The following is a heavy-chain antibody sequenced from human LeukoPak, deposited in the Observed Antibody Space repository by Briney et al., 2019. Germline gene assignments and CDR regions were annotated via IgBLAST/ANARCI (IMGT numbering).Heavy chain of an antibody. V-gene: IGHV3-7*03. CDR3: AKPTHFNWFDP. J-gene: IGHJ5*02. D-gene: IGHD3-3*02. CDR1: GFAFSSYW. CDR2: IKQDGSEK. Sequence: GGSLRLSCAASGFAFSSYWMSWVRQAPGKGLEWVANIKQDGSEKYYVDSVKGRFTISRDNAKNSLNLQMNSLRAEDTAVYYCAKPTHFNWFDPWGQGTLVTVSS.